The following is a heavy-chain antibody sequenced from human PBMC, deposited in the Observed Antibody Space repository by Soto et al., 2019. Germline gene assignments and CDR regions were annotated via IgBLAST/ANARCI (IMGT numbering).Heavy chain of an antibody. Sequence: EVQLLESGGALLQPGGSLRLSCAASGFTFSSYAMNWVRQTPGKGLQWVSAISGSGENTYYAGSVKGRFTISRDNSKNILYLHMNGLTVEDTAMYYCAKEPTAVDPRDLFGGNPPADYWGQGTLVTVSS. V-gene: IGHV3-23*01. D-gene: IGHD2-15*01. CDR1: GFTFSSYA. CDR3: AKEPTAVDPRDLFGGNPPADY. CDR2: ISGSGENT. J-gene: IGHJ4*02.